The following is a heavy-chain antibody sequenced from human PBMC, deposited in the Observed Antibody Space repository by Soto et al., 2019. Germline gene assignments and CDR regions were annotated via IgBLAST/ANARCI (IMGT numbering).Heavy chain of an antibody. CDR2: IYYIGST. Sequence: SETLSLTCTVSGDSVSGGSYYWTWIRQPPGKGLEWIGYIYYIGSTNYNPSLKSRVTMSVDTSKNQFSLKLSSVTGADTAVYYCARDSRGYSRALDYWGQGTLVNVSS. D-gene: IGHD5-18*01. V-gene: IGHV4-61*01. CDR3: ARDSRGYSRALDY. CDR1: GDSVSGGSYY. J-gene: IGHJ4*02.